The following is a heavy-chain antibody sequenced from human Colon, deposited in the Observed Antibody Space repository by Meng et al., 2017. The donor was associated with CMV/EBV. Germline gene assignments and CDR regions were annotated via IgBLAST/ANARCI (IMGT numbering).Heavy chain of an antibody. CDR2: ISGSGNVI. J-gene: IGHJ4*02. CDR1: GFTFSRFE. V-gene: IGHV3-48*03. Sequence: GSLRLSCTASGFTFSRFEMNWVRQAPGKGLEWVSHISGSGNVIYYAESVKGRFTISRDNAKNSLYLQMNNLRAEDTAVYYCASFDRNYYDSSGYPLGLGYWGQGTLVTVSS. D-gene: IGHD3-22*01. CDR3: ASFDRNYYDSSGYPLGLGY.